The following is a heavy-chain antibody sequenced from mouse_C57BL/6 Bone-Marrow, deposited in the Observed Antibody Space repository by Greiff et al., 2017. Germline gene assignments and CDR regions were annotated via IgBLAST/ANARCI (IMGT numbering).Heavy chain of an antibody. CDR3: ARLAIYYGNYAWFAY. J-gene: IGHJ3*01. D-gene: IGHD2-1*01. Sequence: QVQLKQPGAELVMPGASVKLSCKASGYSFTSYWMNWVKPRPGQGLEWIGEIDPSDSYTNYNQKFKGKSTLTVDKSSSTAYMQLSSLTSEDSAVYYWARLAIYYGNYAWFAYWGQGTLVTVSA. CDR1: GYSFTSYW. V-gene: IGHV1-69*01. CDR2: IDPSDSYT.